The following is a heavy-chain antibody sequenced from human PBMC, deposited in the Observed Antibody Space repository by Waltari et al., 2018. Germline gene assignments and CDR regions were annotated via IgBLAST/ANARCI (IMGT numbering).Heavy chain of an antibody. J-gene: IGHJ5*02. CDR1: GGSISSYY. CDR3: AREDSSSWYRWFDP. D-gene: IGHD6-13*01. Sequence: QVQLQESGPGLVKPSETLSLTCTVSGGSISSYYWSWIRQPAGKGLEWIGRIYTSGSTNYNPSLKSRVTMSVDTSKNQFSLKLSSVTAADTAVYYCAREDSSSWYRWFDPWGQGTLVTVSS. CDR2: IYTSGST. V-gene: IGHV4-4*07.